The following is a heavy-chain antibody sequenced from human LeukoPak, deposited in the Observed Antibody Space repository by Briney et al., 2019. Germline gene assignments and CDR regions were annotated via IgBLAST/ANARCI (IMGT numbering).Heavy chain of an antibody. J-gene: IGHJ4*02. CDR1: GGSISSYY. CDR2: IYYSGST. V-gene: IGHV4-59*01. D-gene: IGHD5-18*01. CDR3: ARGIQLYDY. Sequence: PSETLSLTCTVSGGSISSYYRSWIRQPPGKGLEWIGYIYYSGSTNYNPSLKSRVTISVDTSKNQFSLKLSSVTAADTAVYYCARGIQLYDYWGQGTLVTVSS.